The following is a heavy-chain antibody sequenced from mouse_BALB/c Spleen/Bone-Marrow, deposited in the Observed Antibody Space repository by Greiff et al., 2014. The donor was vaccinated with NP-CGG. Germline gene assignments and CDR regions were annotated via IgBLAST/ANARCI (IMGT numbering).Heavy chain of an antibody. D-gene: IGHD1-2*01. CDR3: TRWGLITTAPFDY. Sequence: QVQLQQSGAELVRPGASGTLSCKASGYTFTDYEMHWVKQTPVHGLEWIGAIDPETGGTAYNQKFKGKATLTADKSSSTAYMELRSLTSEDSAVYYCTRWGLITTAPFDYWGQGTTLTVSS. V-gene: IGHV1-15*01. J-gene: IGHJ2*01. CDR1: GYTFTDYE. CDR2: IDPETGGT.